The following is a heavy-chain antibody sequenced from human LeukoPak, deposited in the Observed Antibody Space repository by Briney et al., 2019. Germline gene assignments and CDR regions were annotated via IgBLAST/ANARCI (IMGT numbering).Heavy chain of an antibody. J-gene: IGHJ3*02. V-gene: IGHV4-34*01. CDR3: ARHRKGEYYDSSGYYRTRTVDAFDI. D-gene: IGHD3-22*01. CDR1: GGSFSGYY. CDR2: INHSGST. Sequence: AETLSLTCAVYGGSFSGYYCSWIRQLPGKGLEWIGEINHSGSTNYNPSLKSRVTISVDTSKNQFSLKLSSVTAADTAVYYCARHRKGEYYDSSGYYRTRTVDAFDIWGQGTMVTVSS.